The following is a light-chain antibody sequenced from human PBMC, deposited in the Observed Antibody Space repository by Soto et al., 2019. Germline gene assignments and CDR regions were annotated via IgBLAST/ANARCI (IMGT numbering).Light chain of an antibody. CDR2: NAS. CDR1: QSVNSY. Sequence: EIVLTQSPATLALSPGXRATLSCRASQSVNSYLAWYQQKPGQAPRLLIYNASNRATGIPARFSGSGSGTDFSLTISSLEPEDFAVYYCQQSSNWPGTFGQGTKVDIK. CDR3: QQSSNWPGT. V-gene: IGKV3-11*01. J-gene: IGKJ1*01.